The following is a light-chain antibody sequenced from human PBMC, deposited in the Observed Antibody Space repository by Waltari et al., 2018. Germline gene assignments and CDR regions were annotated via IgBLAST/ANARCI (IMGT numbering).Light chain of an antibody. V-gene: IGKV4-1*01. J-gene: IGKJ5*01. CDR1: QSVLYTSNNKNN. CDR3: QQFHSNPIT. Sequence: DIVMTQSPDSLAVSLGERATINCKSSQSVLYTSNNKNNLAWFQQKPGQPPKLLIYWASTRESGVPDRFSGSGSGTDFSLTISSLQAEDVAVYFCQQFHSNPITFGQGTRLEI. CDR2: WAS.